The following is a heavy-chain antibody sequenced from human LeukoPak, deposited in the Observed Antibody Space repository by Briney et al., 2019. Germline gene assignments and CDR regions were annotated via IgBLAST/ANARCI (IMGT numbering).Heavy chain of an antibody. V-gene: IGHV3-53*04. CDR3: AREVMAKRRAFDI. J-gene: IGHJ3*02. D-gene: IGHD2-8*01. Sequence: GGSLRLSCAASGLTASSNYMSWVRQAPGKGLERVSVIYSDDRTYYADTVKGRFTISRHTSKKTLYLQMNSLRAEDTAVYYCAREVMAKRRAFDIWGQGTVVTVSS. CDR2: IYSDDRT. CDR1: GLTASSNY.